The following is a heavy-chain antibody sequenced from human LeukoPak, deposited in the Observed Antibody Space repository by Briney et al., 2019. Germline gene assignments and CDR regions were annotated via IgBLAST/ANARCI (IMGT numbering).Heavy chain of an antibody. J-gene: IGHJ5*02. D-gene: IGHD1-1*01. CDR2: MNPNSGNT. Sequence: ASVKVSCKASGYTFTSYDINWVRQATGQGLEWMGWMNPNSGNTGYAQKFQGRVTMTRNTSISTAYMELSSLRSEDTAVYYCAREADTTVTTLSWFDPWGQGTLVTVSS. V-gene: IGHV1-8*01. CDR3: AREADTTVTTLSWFDP. CDR1: GYTFTSYD.